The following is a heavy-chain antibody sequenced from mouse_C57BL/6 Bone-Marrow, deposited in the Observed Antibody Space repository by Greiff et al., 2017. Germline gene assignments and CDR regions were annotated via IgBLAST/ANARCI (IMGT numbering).Heavy chain of an antibody. CDR2: ISSGSSTI. V-gene: IGHV5-17*01. Sequence: EVQRVESGGGLVKPGGSLKLSCAASGFTFSDYGMHWVRQAPEKGLEWVAYISSGSSTIYYADTVKGRFTISRDNAKNTLFLQMTSLRAEDTAMYYWAKLVSYWYFDVWGTGTTVTVSA. D-gene: IGHD4-1*01. CDR1: GFTFSDYG. J-gene: IGHJ1*03. CDR3: AKLVSYWYFDV.